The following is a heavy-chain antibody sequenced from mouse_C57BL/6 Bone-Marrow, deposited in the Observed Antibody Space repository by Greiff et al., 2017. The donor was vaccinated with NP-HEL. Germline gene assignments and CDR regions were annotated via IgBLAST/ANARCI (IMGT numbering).Heavy chain of an antibody. CDR3: ARFYDGYYVDYAMDY. Sequence: VHVKQSGPELVKPGASVKISCKASGYTFTDYYMNWVKQSHGKSLEWIGDINPNNGGTSYNQKFKGKATLTVDKSSSTAYMELRSLTSEDSAVYYCARFYDGYYVDYAMDYWGQGTSVTVSS. V-gene: IGHV1-26*01. CDR1: GYTFTDYY. CDR2: INPNNGGT. D-gene: IGHD2-3*01. J-gene: IGHJ4*01.